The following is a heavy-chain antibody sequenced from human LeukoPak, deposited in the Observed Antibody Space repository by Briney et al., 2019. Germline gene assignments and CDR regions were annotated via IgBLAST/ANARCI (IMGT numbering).Heavy chain of an antibody. CDR3: ARDPFEH. V-gene: IGHV3-7*01. CDR2: ITQGGSEK. J-gene: IGHJ1*01. CDR1: GFTLSNRW. Sequence: GGAQRLSCDAAGFTLSNRWMTWVRQAPGKGLERVATITQGGSEKFYVDSVKGRFTISGDNAKNSLYLQMNSLRAEDTAVYYCARDPFEHWGQGTLVTVSS.